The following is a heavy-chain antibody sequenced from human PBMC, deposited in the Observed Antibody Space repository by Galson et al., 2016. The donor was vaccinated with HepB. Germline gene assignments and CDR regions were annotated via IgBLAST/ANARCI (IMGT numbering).Heavy chain of an antibody. J-gene: IGHJ4*02. CDR1: GFTFSDYG. D-gene: IGHD3-22*01. CDR2: IWYDGNTK. Sequence: SLRLSCAASGFTFSDYGMHWVRQAPGKGLEWLAVIWYDGNTKYYADSVQGRFTISRDDSRNTLYLQMNSLRAEDTAVYYCAREDYPETSGREDFDYWGQGILVTVSS. V-gene: IGHV3-33*01. CDR3: AREDYPETSGREDFDY.